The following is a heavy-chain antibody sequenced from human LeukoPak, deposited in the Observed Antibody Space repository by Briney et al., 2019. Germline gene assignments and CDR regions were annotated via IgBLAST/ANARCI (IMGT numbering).Heavy chain of an antibody. CDR1: GFSFSSYV. V-gene: IGHV3-23*01. CDR3: AKASSAIGKNYFDH. D-gene: IGHD1-26*01. J-gene: IGHJ4*02. Sequence: PGGSLRLSCAASGFSFSSYVMGWVRLAPGKGLEWVSTIIGKTTSTDYADSVRGRFTISRDNSRNTLSLQMNSLRADDTAVYYCAKASSAIGKNYFDHWGPGTLVTVSS. CDR2: IIGKTTST.